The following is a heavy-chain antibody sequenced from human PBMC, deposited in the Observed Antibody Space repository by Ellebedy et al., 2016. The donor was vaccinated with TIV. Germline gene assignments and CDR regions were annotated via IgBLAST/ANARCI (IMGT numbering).Heavy chain of an antibody. V-gene: IGHV3-30*18. CDR3: AKISPSYSNYAEDFFDF. J-gene: IGHJ4*02. D-gene: IGHD4-11*01. Sequence: GESLKISXVGSGFVFSTYGMHWVRQAPGKGLEWVALISYDGGYEYYAESVKGRFTISRDNSKNTLFLEMNSLRAEDTALYYCAKISPSYSNYAEDFFDFWGQGTLVTVSS. CDR1: GFVFSTYG. CDR2: ISYDGGYE.